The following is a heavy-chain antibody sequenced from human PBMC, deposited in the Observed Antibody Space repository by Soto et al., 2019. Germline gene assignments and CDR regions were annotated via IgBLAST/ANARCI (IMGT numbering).Heavy chain of an antibody. V-gene: IGHV4-4*07. CDR3: ARSSHKESWFDP. CDR1: GGSVSNFY. J-gene: IGHJ5*02. Sequence: SETLSLTCFVSGGSVSNFYWNWIRQPAGKRLEWIGRIYTSGSTNYNPSLRSRVTMSIDTSRNQFSLKLNSVTAADTAVYYCARSSHKESWFDPWGQGTLVTVSS. D-gene: IGHD6-13*01. CDR2: IYTSGST.